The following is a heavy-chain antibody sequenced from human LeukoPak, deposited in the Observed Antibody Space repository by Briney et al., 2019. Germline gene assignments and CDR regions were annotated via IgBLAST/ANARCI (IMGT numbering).Heavy chain of an antibody. Sequence: PSETLSLTCTVSGGSISSGSYYWSWIRQPAGKGLEWIGRIYTSGSTNYNPSLKSRVTISVDTSKNQFSLKLSSVTAADTAVYYCAAQHGGRYKGPLEYWGQGTLVTVSS. CDR2: IYTSGST. D-gene: IGHD1-26*01. CDR3: AAQHGGRYKGPLEY. V-gene: IGHV4-61*02. J-gene: IGHJ4*02. CDR1: GGSISSGSYY.